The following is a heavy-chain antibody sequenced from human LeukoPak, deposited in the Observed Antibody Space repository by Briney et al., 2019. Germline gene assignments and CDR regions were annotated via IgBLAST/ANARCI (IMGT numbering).Heavy chain of an antibody. Sequence: SETLSLTCTVSGGSISSGSYYWSWIRQPAGKGLEWIGRIYTSGSTNYNPSLKSRVTISVDTSKDQFSLKLSSVTAADTTVYYCARTSITMIGSYDYWGQGTLVTVSS. CDR1: GGSISSGSYY. CDR2: IYTSGST. V-gene: IGHV4-61*02. CDR3: ARTSITMIGSYDY. J-gene: IGHJ4*02. D-gene: IGHD3-22*01.